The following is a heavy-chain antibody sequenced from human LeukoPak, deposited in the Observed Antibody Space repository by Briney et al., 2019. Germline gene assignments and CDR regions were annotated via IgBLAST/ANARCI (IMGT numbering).Heavy chain of an antibody. V-gene: IGHV4-39*07. Sequence: SETLSLTCTVSGGSISSSSYYWGWIRQPPGKGLEWIGSIYYSGSTYYNPSLKSRVTISVDTSKNQFSLKLSSVTAADTAVYYCARDALRYFDWLLRGGAFDIWGQGTMVTVSS. J-gene: IGHJ3*02. CDR1: GGSISSSSYY. CDR3: ARDALRYFDWLLRGGAFDI. CDR2: IYYSGST. D-gene: IGHD3-9*01.